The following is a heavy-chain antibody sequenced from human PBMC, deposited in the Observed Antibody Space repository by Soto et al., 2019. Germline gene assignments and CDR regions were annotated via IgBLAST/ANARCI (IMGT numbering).Heavy chain of an antibody. V-gene: IGHV4-39*01. Sequence: SETLSLTCTVSGGSISSSSYYWGWIRQPPGKGLEWIGSIYYSGSTYYNPSLKSRVTISVDTSKNQFSLKLSSVTAADTAVYHCARHLGDSSGYSNIYYYYYGMDVWGQGTTVTVSS. CDR1: GGSISSSSYY. J-gene: IGHJ6*02. D-gene: IGHD3-22*01. CDR3: ARHLGDSSGYSNIYYYYYGMDV. CDR2: IYYSGST.